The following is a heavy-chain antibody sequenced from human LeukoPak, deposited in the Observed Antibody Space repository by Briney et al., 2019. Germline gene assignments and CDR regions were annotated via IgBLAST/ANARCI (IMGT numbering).Heavy chain of an antibody. Sequence: SQTLSLTCVIFGDSVSSSSAGWNWIRQSPSRGLEWLGRAYFRSKWYYDYAVSVKSRINLNPDTSKNQFSLQLNSVTPEDTAVYYCARDRRGYNYSPYMDVWGKGTTVTVSS. CDR1: GDSVSSSSAG. CDR2: AYFRSKWYY. J-gene: IGHJ6*03. V-gene: IGHV6-1*01. D-gene: IGHD5-24*01. CDR3: ARDRRGYNYSPYMDV.